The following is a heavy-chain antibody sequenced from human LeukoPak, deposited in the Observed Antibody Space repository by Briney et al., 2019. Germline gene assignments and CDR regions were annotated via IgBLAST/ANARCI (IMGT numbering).Heavy chain of an antibody. CDR2: IYYCGGT. J-gene: IGHJ4*02. V-gene: IGHV4-59*01. D-gene: IGHD4-17*01. CDR1: GAPITTSY. CDR3: ARGPVTTGCFAY. Sequence: SEALSLTCTVSGAPITTSYWSWIRQPPGKGPEWIGYIYYCGGTNYNPSLRTRVTISVDTSKHQFPLKLRSVTAADTAVYLCARGPVTTGCFAYWGQGTLVTVSS.